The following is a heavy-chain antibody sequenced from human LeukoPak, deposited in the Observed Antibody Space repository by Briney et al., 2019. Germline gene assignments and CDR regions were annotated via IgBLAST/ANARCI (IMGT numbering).Heavy chain of an antibody. Sequence: ASVEVSCKASGGTFSSYTISWVRQAPGQGLEWMGRIIPILGIANYAQKFQGRVTITADKSTSTAYMELSSLRSEDTAVYYCASGITGTTFKKVLDYWGQGTLVTVSS. CDR3: ASGITGTTFKKVLDY. J-gene: IGHJ4*02. D-gene: IGHD1-7*01. CDR2: IIPILGIA. CDR1: GGTFSSYT. V-gene: IGHV1-69*02.